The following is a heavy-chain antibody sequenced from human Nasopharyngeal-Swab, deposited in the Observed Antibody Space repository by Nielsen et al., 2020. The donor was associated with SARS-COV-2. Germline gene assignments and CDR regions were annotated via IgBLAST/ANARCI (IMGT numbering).Heavy chain of an antibody. CDR3: AKDGESTIFGVVRGVY. D-gene: IGHD3-3*01. Sequence: GESLKISCAASGFTFSSYAMSWVRQAPGKGLEWVSATSGSGGSTYYADSVRGRFTISRDNSKNTLYLQMNSLRAEDTAVYYCAKDGESTIFGVVRGVYWGQGTLVTVSS. V-gene: IGHV3-23*01. CDR1: GFTFSSYA. CDR2: TSGSGGST. J-gene: IGHJ4*02.